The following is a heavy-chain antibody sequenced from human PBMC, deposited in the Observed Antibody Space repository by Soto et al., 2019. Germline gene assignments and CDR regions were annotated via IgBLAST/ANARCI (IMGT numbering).Heavy chain of an antibody. V-gene: IGHV2-26*01. Sequence: QVTLKESGPVLLKPTETLTLTCTVSGFSLLNAKMGVSWIRQPPGKALEWLAHIFSNDEKSYSTSLKSRLTISKDTSKSQVVLTMNNMDPVDTATYYCARSPRTSLAALNWFDPWGQGTLVTVSS. J-gene: IGHJ5*02. CDR1: GFSLLNAKMG. D-gene: IGHD6-13*01. CDR2: IFSNDEK. CDR3: ARSPRTSLAALNWFDP.